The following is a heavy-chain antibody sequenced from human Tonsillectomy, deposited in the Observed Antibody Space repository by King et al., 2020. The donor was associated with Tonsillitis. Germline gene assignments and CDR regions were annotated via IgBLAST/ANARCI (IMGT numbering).Heavy chain of an antibody. D-gene: IGHD4-11*01. J-gene: IGHJ5*02. V-gene: IGHV1-69*01. CDR1: GGTFSSYA. CDR2: IIPIFGTA. Sequence: VQLVESGAEVKKPGSSVKVSCKASGGTFSSYAISWVRQAPGQGLEWMGGIIPIFGTANYAQKFQGRVTITADESTTTAYMDLSSLRSEDTAVYYCARGASNFGWFDPWGQGTLVTVSS. CDR3: ARGASNFGWFDP.